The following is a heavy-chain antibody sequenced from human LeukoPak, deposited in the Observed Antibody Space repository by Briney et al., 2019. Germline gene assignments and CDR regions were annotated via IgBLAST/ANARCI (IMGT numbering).Heavy chain of an antibody. D-gene: IGHD5-12*01. J-gene: IGHJ4*02. Sequence: GGSLRLSCAASGFTFSNYGMNWVRQAPGKGLEWVSYINSISGEIWYADSVKGRFTISRDDAKNSLYLQMNSLRDEDTAVYYCARDHGYAFDYWGQGTLVTVSS. CDR2: INSISGEI. CDR1: GFTFSNYG. CDR3: ARDHGYAFDY. V-gene: IGHV3-48*02.